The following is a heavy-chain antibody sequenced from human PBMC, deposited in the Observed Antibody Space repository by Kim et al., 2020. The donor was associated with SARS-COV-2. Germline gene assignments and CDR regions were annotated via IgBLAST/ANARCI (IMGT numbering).Heavy chain of an antibody. CDR1: GFTFSSYE. CDR2: ISSSGSTI. J-gene: IGHJ1*01. Sequence: WGSLRLSCAASGFTFSSYEMNWVRQAPGKGLEWVSYISSSGSTIYYADSVKGRFTISRDNAKNSLYLQMNSLRAEDTAVYYCARGDYYDSSGYYLQVIQYFQHWGQGTLVTVSS. CDR3: ARGDYYDSSGYYLQVIQYFQH. D-gene: IGHD3-22*01. V-gene: IGHV3-48*03.